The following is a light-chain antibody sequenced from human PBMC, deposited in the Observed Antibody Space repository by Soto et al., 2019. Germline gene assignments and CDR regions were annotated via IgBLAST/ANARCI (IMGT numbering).Light chain of an antibody. CDR2: KAS. Sequence: DIQRTQSPSTLSASVGDRVTIPCRASQSISIWLAWYQQKPGKAPKLLIYKASSLESEVPSRFSGSGSGTEFTLTISSLQPDDFATYYCQHYHSYLYPLRQGTKLEI. V-gene: IGKV1-5*03. CDR1: QSISIW. CDR3: QHYHSYLYP. J-gene: IGKJ2*01.